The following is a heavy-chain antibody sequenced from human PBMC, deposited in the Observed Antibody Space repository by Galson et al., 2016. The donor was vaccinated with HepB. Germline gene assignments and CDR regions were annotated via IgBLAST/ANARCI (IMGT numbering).Heavy chain of an antibody. CDR3: AGGQLPGYYFDY. V-gene: IGHV4-59*01. D-gene: IGHD1-26*01. CDR1: GGSMTPYC. J-gene: IGHJ4*02. CDR2: TYFTGST. Sequence: SETLSLTCTVSGGSMTPYCWSWIRQAPGKELEWIAFTYFTGSTNHNPSLKSRVTISRDTSKNQFSLELTSVTAADTALYYCAGGQLPGYYFDYWGQGILVTVSS.